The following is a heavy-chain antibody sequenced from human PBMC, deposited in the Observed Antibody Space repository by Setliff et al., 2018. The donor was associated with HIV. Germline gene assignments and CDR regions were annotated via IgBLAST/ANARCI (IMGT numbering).Heavy chain of an antibody. Sequence: GASVKVSCKASGYTFTSYAISWVRQAPGQGLEWMGGIIPIFGTANYAQKFQGRVTITTDESTSTAYMELSSLRSEDTAVYYCARWAGNYYDSSGYYDYWGQGTLVTVSS. D-gene: IGHD3-22*01. CDR2: IIPIFGTA. CDR1: GYTFTSYA. J-gene: IGHJ4*02. V-gene: IGHV1-69*05. CDR3: ARWAGNYYDSSGYYDY.